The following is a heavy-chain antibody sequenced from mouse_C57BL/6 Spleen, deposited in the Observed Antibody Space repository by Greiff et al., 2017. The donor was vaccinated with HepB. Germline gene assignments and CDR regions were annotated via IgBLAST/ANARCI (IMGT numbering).Heavy chain of an antibody. CDR3: ARTGTGAMDY. J-gene: IGHJ4*01. Sequence: EVQLQQSGAELVRPGSSVKMSCKTSGYTFTSYGINWVKQRPGQGLEWIGYIYLGNGYTEYNEKFKGKATLTSDTSSSTAYMQLSSLTSEDSAIYFCARTGTGAMDYWGQGTSVTVSS. CDR1: GYTFTSYG. D-gene: IGHD4-1*01. CDR2: IYLGNGYT. V-gene: IGHV1-58*01.